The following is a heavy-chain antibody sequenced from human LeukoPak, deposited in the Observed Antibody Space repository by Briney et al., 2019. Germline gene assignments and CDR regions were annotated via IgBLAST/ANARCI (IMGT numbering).Heavy chain of an antibody. CDR3: ATHTKKYGDYVDDWFDP. CDR1: GGSFSGYY. V-gene: IGHV4-34*01. D-gene: IGHD4-17*01. J-gene: IGHJ5*02. Sequence: SETLSLACAVYGGSFSGYYWSWIRQPPGKGLGWIGEINHSGSTNYNPSLKSRVTISVDTSKNQFSLKLSSVPAADTAVYYCATHTKKYGDYVDDWFDPWGQGTLVTVSS. CDR2: INHSGST.